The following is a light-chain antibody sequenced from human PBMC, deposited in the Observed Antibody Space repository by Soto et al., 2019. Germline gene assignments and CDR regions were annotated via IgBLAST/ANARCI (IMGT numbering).Light chain of an antibody. CDR3: QQYRTYS. CDR1: QSISNW. Sequence: IQLTQSPSTLPSSVGDRFALICRASQSISNWLAWYQQKPGTAPKLLIYHASILETAVPSRFSGNGSGTEFTLTISSLQPGDFATYYCQQYRTYSFGQGTKVDIK. J-gene: IGKJ1*01. CDR2: HAS. V-gene: IGKV1-5*02.